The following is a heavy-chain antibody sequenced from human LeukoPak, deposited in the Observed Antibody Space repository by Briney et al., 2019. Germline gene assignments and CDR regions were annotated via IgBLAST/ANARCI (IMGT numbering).Heavy chain of an antibody. CDR2: IYTSGST. CDR3: ARGLGFDY. Sequence: SQTLSLTRTVSGGSISSGSYYWSWIRQPAGKGLEWIGRIYTSGSTNYNPPLKSRVTISVDTSKNQFSLKLSSVTAADTAVYYCARGLGFDYWGQGTLVTVSS. CDR1: GGSISSGSYY. J-gene: IGHJ4*02. V-gene: IGHV4-61*02. D-gene: IGHD7-27*01.